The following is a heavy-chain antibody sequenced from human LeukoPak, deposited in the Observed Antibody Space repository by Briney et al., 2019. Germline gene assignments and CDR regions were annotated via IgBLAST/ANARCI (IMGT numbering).Heavy chain of an antibody. CDR1: GFTFDDYA. J-gene: IGHJ6*02. D-gene: IGHD3-10*01. CDR3: ARDEARLWFGELNYYYYGMDV. V-gene: IGHV4-59*12. CDR2: VYYSGST. Sequence: LRLSCAASGFTFDDYAMHWVRQAPGKGLEWIGYVYYSGSTNYSPSLNSRVTISIDTSKNQFSLKLSSVTAADTAVYYCARDEARLWFGELNYYYYGMDVWGQGTTVTVSS.